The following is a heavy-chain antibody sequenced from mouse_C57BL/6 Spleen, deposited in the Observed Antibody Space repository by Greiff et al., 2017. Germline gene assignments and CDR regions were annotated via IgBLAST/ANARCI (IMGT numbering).Heavy chain of an antibody. CDR2: IDPNSGGT. CDR1: GYTFTSYW. J-gene: IGHJ3*01. Sequence: QVQLQQPGAELVKPGASVKLSCKASGYTFTSYWMHWVKQRPGRGLEWIGRIDPNSGGTTYNEKFKSKATLTVDKPSSTAYMQLSSLTSEDSAVYYCAREYYGSSPAWFAYGGQGTLVTVSA. D-gene: IGHD1-1*01. CDR3: AREYYGSSPAWFAY. V-gene: IGHV1-72*01.